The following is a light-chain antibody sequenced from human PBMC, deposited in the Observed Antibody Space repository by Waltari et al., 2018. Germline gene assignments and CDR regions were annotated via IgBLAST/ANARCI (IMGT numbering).Light chain of an antibody. V-gene: IGLV1-51*02. CDR1: TSNIGSHY. CDR2: ESE. Sequence: QSVLTQPPSVSAAPGQKVTLSCSGSTSNIGSHYVSWYQQLPGAAPKVFIYESEKRPSGIPDRFSGSKSGTSASLDITGLQTGDEAAYYCGAWDNNLSALVFGGGTKLTVL. CDR3: GAWDNNLSALV. J-gene: IGLJ2*01.